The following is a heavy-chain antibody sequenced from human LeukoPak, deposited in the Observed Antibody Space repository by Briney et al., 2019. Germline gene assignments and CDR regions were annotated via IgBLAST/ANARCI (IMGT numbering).Heavy chain of an antibody. J-gene: IGHJ3*02. CDR1: GGTFSSYA. Sequence: SVKVSCKASGGTFSSYAISWVRQAPGQGLEWMGRIIPILGIANYAQKFQGRVAITADKTTSTAYMELSSLRSEDTAVYYCARGSQMATNDAFDIWGQGTMVTVSS. V-gene: IGHV1-69*04. CDR3: ARGSQMATNDAFDI. D-gene: IGHD5-24*01. CDR2: IIPILGIA.